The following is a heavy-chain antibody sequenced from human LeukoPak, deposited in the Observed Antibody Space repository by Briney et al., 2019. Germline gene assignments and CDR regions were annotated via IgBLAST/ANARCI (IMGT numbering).Heavy chain of an antibody. Sequence: SQTLSLTCAISGDSVSSNSAAWNWIRQSPSRGLEWLGRTYYRSKWYNDYAVSVKSRITINPDTSKNQFSLQLNSVTPEDTAVYYCARAFWDSSGWYWYYYYGMDVWGQGTTVTVSS. CDR1: GDSVSSNSAA. D-gene: IGHD6-19*01. CDR2: TYYRSKWYN. J-gene: IGHJ6*02. V-gene: IGHV6-1*01. CDR3: ARAFWDSSGWYWYYYYGMDV.